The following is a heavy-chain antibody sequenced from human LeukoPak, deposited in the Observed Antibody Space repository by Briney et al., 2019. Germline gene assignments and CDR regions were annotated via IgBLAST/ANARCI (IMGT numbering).Heavy chain of an antibody. Sequence: SETLSLTCTVCGGSISSSSYYWGWIRQPPGKGLEWIGSIYYSGSTNYNPSLKSRVTISVDTSKNQFSLKLSSVTAADTAVYYCAREPVHFDIVVVPAATDFDYWGQGTLVTVSS. CDR2: IYYSGST. J-gene: IGHJ4*02. CDR3: AREPVHFDIVVVPAATDFDY. V-gene: IGHV4-39*07. CDR1: GGSISSSSYY. D-gene: IGHD2-2*01.